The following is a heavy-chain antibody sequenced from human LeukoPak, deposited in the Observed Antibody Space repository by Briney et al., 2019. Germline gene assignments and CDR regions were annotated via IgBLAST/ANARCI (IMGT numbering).Heavy chain of an antibody. D-gene: IGHD6-13*01. J-gene: IGHJ4*02. CDR1: GGSISRCY. Sequence: SVTLSLTCSVSGGSISRCYWSWMPQPPGKGREGIGYIYYTGSTNLNPSRKSRVTISVDTSKNQFSLKMTSVIAADTAVYYCARGTITAPGTFDSWGQGTLVTVSS. CDR2: IYYTGST. CDR3: ARGTITAPGTFDS. V-gene: IGHV4-59*01.